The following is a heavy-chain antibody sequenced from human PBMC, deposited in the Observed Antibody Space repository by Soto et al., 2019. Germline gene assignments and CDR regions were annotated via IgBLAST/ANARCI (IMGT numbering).Heavy chain of an antibody. CDR3: ARVGGHCCRSSCGMEV. Sequence: QVQLVQSGAEVKKPGSSVKVSCEASGGTFTRHTLSWVRQAPGQGLEWMGGILPIFGAANYAQKFRDRVTITAHKSTSIAYMGLSSLASDDSAIYYCARVGGHCCRSSCGMEVCGQGTLVTVSS. J-gene: IGHJ6*02. D-gene: IGHD2-2*01. V-gene: IGHV1-69*06. CDR2: ILPIFGAA. CDR1: GGTFTRHT.